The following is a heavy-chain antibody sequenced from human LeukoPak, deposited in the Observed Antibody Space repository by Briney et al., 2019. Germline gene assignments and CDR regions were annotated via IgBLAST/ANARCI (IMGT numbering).Heavy chain of an antibody. CDR2: FDPEDGET. D-gene: IGHD3-22*01. CDR3: ATDYYDNGDWYFDL. CDR1: GGTFSSYA. Sequence: ASVKVSFKASGGTFSSYAISLVRQAPGQGLEWMGGFDPEDGETIYAQKFQGRVTMTEDTTTDIAYMELSSLRSEDAAVYYCATDYYDNGDWYFDLWGRGTLVTVSS. J-gene: IGHJ2*01. V-gene: IGHV1-24*01.